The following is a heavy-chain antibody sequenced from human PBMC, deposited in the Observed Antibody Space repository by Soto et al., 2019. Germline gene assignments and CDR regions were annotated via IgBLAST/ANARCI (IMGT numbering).Heavy chain of an antibody. V-gene: IGHV4-4*02. J-gene: IGHJ3*01. CDR2: IFHSGST. D-gene: IGHD2-21*01. CDR3: VKEKAVIASPTIRDPPHDGFDV. Sequence: SETLSLTCAVSGRSISSNNWWSWVRQSPGKGLEWIGEIFHSGSTHYNPSLKTRVTISVDRSKNEVSLQMNSMTPADTAMYYCVKEKAVIASPTIRDPPHDGFDVWGRGTMVTV. CDR1: GRSISSNNW.